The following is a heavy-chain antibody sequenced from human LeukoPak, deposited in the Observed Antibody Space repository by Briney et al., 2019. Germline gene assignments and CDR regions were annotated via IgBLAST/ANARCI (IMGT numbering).Heavy chain of an antibody. J-gene: IGHJ5*01. V-gene: IGHV3-23*01. CDR3: AKPISGGLAVTADWFHP. Sequence: GGSLRLSCAASGFIFRNYAMSWLRQPPGKGLEWVSTINANSGTTSYAASVRGRFTISRDNSKNTLYLQVNTLRADDTATYYCAKPISGGLAVTADWFHPWGQGTLVVVSS. CDR2: INANSGTT. D-gene: IGHD6-19*01. CDR1: GFIFRNYA.